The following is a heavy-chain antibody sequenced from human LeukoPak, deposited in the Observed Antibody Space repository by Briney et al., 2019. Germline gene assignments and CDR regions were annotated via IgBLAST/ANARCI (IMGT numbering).Heavy chain of an antibody. CDR2: MNPNSGNT. J-gene: IGHJ4*02. V-gene: IGHV1-8*01. CDR3: ARDRALDRVFDY. D-gene: IGHD1-1*01. Sequence: GASVKVSCKASGYTFTSYDINWVRQATGQGLEWMGWMNPNSGNTGYAQKFQGRVTMTRNTSISTAYMELSSLRSEDTAVYYCARDRALDRVFDYWGQGTLVTVSS. CDR1: GYTFTSYD.